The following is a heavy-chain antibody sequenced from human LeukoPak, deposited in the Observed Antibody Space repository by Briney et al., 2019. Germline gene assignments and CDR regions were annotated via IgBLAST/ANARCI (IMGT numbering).Heavy chain of an antibody. Sequence: SVKVSCKASGGTFSSYAISWVRQAPGQGLEWMGRIIPILGIANYAQKFQGRVTITADKSTSTAYMELSSLRSEDTAVYYCARPAVAGTGYNWFDPWGQGTLVTVSS. CDR2: IIPILGIA. CDR3: ARPAVAGTGYNWFDP. V-gene: IGHV1-69*04. D-gene: IGHD6-19*01. J-gene: IGHJ5*02. CDR1: GGTFSSYA.